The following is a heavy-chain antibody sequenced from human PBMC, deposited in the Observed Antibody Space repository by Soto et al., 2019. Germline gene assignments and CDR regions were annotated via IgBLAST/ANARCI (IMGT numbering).Heavy chain of an antibody. J-gene: IGHJ4*02. CDR1: GFTFSSYG. CDR2: ISYDGSNK. D-gene: IGHD1-26*01. V-gene: IGHV3-30*03. Sequence: QVQLVESGGGVVQPGRSLRLSCAASGFTFSSYGMHWVRQAPGKGLEWVAVISYDGSNKYYADSVKGRFTISGDNSKNTLYLQMNSLRAEDTAVYYCVLWDGDYWGQGTLVTVSS. CDR3: VLWDGDY.